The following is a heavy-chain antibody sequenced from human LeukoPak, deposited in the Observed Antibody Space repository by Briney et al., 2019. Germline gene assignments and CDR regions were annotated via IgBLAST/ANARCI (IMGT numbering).Heavy chain of an antibody. D-gene: IGHD3-16*01. J-gene: IGHJ6*03. CDR1: GYTLTELS. Sequence: ASVKVSCKVSGYTLTELSMHWVRQAPGQGLEWMGIINPSDGNTYYAQKFQGRVTMTRDPSTNTVYMELSSLRSEDTAVYYCARDLISEYNYAWYYYYMDVWGQGTLVTVSS. CDR2: INPSDGNT. CDR3: ARDLISEYNYAWYYYYMDV. V-gene: IGHV1-46*01.